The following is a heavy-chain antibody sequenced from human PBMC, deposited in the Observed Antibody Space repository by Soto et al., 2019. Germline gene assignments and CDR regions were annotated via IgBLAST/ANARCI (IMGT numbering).Heavy chain of an antibody. Sequence: QVQLQESGPGLVKPSETLSLTCTVSGGSITSYYRSWIRQPPGKGLEWNGYIHNSGSTSNNPSLQSRVTISADVSKNQFSLDLRSVTAADTAVYYCARRWSGTDYWGHGTLVTVSS. CDR3: ARRWSGTDY. V-gene: IGHV4-59*01. CDR2: IHNSGST. J-gene: IGHJ4*01. CDR1: GGSITSYY. D-gene: IGHD3-10*01.